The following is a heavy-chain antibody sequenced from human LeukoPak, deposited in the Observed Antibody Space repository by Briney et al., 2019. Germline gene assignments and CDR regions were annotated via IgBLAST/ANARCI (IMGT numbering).Heavy chain of an antibody. CDR3: ARSYSSSWYSDC. J-gene: IGHJ4*02. V-gene: IGHV3-23*01. D-gene: IGHD6-13*01. CDR2: ISGSGGTT. Sequence: GGSLRLSCAASGFMFNGYSMTWVRQAPGKGLEWVSGISGSGGTTYYVDSVKGRFTISRDNSKNTLYLQMNSLRADDTAVYYCARSYSSSWYSDCWGQGTLVTVSS. CDR1: GFMFNGYS.